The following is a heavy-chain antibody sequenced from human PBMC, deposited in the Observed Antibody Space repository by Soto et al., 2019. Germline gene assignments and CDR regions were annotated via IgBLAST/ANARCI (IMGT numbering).Heavy chain of an antibody. D-gene: IGHD6-13*01. V-gene: IGHV3-30*03. CDR1: GFTFSSYG. Sequence: ESVGGVVQPGRSLRLSCAASGFTFSSYGMHWVRQAPGKGLEWVAVISYDGSNKYYADSVKGRFTISRDNSKNTLYLQMNSLRAEDTAVYYCARTLRWYGLLYYYGMDVWGQGTTVTVSS. CDR2: ISYDGSNK. J-gene: IGHJ6*02. CDR3: ARTLRWYGLLYYYGMDV.